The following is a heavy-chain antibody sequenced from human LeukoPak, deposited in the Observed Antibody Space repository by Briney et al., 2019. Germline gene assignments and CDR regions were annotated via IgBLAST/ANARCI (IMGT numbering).Heavy chain of an antibody. CDR3: ARVDGSGSYYNVFDP. Sequence: SETLSLTCTVSGGSISSGDYYWSWIRQPPGEGLEWIGYIYYSGSTYYNPSLKSRVTIPVDTSKNQFSLKLSSVTAADTAVYYCARVDGSGSYYNVFDPWGQGTLVTVSS. V-gene: IGHV4-30-4*01. J-gene: IGHJ5*02. CDR2: IYYSGST. D-gene: IGHD3-10*01. CDR1: GGSISSGDYY.